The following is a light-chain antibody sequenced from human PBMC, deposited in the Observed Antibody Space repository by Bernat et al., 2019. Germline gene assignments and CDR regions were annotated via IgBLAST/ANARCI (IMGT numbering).Light chain of an antibody. V-gene: IGKV3-11*01. CDR1: QSVSNS. CDR2: DIS. CDR3: QQRYTWPQT. Sequence: EIVLTQSPATLSLSPGEGATLSCRASQSVSNSLAWYQQKPGQAPRLLIHDISNRAAGIPARFSGSGSGTDFTLTISSLEPEDFAVYYCQQRYTWPQTFGQGTRVEFK. J-gene: IGKJ1*01.